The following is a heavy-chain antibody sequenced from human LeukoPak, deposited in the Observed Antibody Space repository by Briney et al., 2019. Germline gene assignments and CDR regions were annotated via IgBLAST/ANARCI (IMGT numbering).Heavy chain of an antibody. D-gene: IGHD2-15*01. CDR2: IYGGGST. CDR3: ARLLPASRHYFDY. J-gene: IGHJ4*02. CDR1: GFTVSSDY. Sequence: GGSLRLSCAASGFTVSSDYLAWVRQAPGKGLEWISVIYGGGSTYHADSVKGRFTISRDSSKDVLYLHMHYLAVEDTAVYYCARLLPASRHYFDYWGQGTLVSVSS. V-gene: IGHV3-53*01.